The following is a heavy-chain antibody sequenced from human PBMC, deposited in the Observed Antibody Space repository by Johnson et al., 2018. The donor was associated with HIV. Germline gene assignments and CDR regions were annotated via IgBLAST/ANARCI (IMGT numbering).Heavy chain of an antibody. J-gene: IGHJ4*03. Sequence: VQLVESGGGVVQPGRSLRLSCAASGFTFSSYAMHWVRQAPGKGLEWVAVISFDGKNKFYADSVKGRFTISRDNSRNTLYLQMNSLRPEDTAVYYCASGDDDGFWGRGTLVTVSS. CDR3: ASGDDDGF. CDR2: ISFDGKNK. CDR1: GFTFSSYA. V-gene: IGHV3-30*04. D-gene: IGHD5-12*01.